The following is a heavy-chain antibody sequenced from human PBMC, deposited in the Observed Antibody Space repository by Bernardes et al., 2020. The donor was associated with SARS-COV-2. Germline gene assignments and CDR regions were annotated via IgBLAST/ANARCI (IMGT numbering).Heavy chain of an antibody. Sequence: SVKVSCKASGFTLNNNPISWVRQAPGQGLEWMGRFIPVLGTGNFAQNFEGSVTMTADTSTSTAYMELSSLRSEDTAMYFCATGHSVPGGLDVWGQGTKVTVS. J-gene: IGHJ6*02. V-gene: IGHV1-69*08. CDR2: FIPVLGTG. CDR3: ATGHSVPGGLDV. D-gene: IGHD2-21*01. CDR1: GFTLNNNP.